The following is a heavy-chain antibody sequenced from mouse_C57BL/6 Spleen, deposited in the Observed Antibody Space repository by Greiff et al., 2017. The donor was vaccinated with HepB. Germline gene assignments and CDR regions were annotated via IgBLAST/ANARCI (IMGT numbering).Heavy chain of an antibody. CDR2: ISSGSSTI. CDR3: AKNYYGSSAYFDY. J-gene: IGHJ2*01. CDR1: GFTFSDYG. V-gene: IGHV5-17*01. D-gene: IGHD1-1*01. Sequence: EVQLVESGGGLVKPGGSLKLSCAASGFTFSDYGMHWVRQAPEKGLEWVAYISSGSSTIYYADTVKGRFTISRDNAKNTLFLQMTSLRSEDTAMYYCAKNYYGSSAYFDYWGQGTTLTVSS.